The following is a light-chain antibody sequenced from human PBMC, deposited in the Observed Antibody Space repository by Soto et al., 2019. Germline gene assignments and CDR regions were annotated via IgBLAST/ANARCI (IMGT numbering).Light chain of an antibody. J-gene: IGKJ2*01. CDR3: QQYGSSPDT. CDR2: GAS. CDR1: QSVSSSY. V-gene: IGKV3-20*01. Sequence: EIVLTQSPGTLSLSPGERATLSCRASQSVSSSYLAWYQQKPGQAPRPLIYGASSRATGIPGRFSGSGSGTDFTLTISRLEPEDFAVYYCQQYGSSPDTFGQGTKLEIK.